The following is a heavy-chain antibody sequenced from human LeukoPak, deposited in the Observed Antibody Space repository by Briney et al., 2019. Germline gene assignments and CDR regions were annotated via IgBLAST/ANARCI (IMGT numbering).Heavy chain of an antibody. D-gene: IGHD2-15*01. V-gene: IGHV3-23*01. CDR1: GFTFSSYA. J-gene: IGHJ4*02. CDR3: AKGNRFVVVVAASDY. Sequence: PGGSLRLSCAASGFTFSSYAMSWVRQAPGKGLEWVSAISGSGGSTYYADSVKGRFTIPRDNSKNTLYLQMNSLRAEDTAVYYCAKGNRFVVVVAASDYWGQGTLVTVSS. CDR2: ISGSGGST.